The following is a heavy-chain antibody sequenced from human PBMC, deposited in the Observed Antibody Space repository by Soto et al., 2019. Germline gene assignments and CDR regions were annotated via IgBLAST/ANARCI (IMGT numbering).Heavy chain of an antibody. CDR1: GGSISSYY. Sequence: SETLSLTCTVSGGSISSYYWSWIRQPPGKGLEWIGYIYYSGSTNYNPSLKSRVTISVDTSKNQFSLKLSSVTAADTAVYYCASHVLRHEPIDYWGQGTLVTVSS. V-gene: IGHV4-59*08. CDR2: IYYSGST. J-gene: IGHJ4*02. CDR3: ASHVLRHEPIDY. D-gene: IGHD4-17*01.